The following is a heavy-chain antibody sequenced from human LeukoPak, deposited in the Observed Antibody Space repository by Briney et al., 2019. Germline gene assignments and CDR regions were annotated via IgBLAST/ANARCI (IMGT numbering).Heavy chain of an antibody. CDR2: INPNSGGP. D-gene: IGHD4-17*01. V-gene: IGHV1-2*06. CDR3: ARLSGAYGDYTAIDY. J-gene: IGHJ4*02. CDR1: GYTFTGYY. Sequence: ASVKVSCKASGYTFTGYYMHWVRQAPGQGLEWMGRINPNSGGPNYAQKFQGRVTMTRDTSISTAYMELSRLRSDDTAVYYCARLSGAYGDYTAIDYWGQGTLVTVSS.